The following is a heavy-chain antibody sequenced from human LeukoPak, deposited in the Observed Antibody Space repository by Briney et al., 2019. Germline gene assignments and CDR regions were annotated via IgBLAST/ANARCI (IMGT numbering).Heavy chain of an antibody. J-gene: IGHJ4*02. D-gene: IGHD6-19*01. Sequence: ASVKVSCKASGYTFTSYYMHWVRQAPGQGLEWMGIIDPSGGSTSYAQKFQGRVTMTRDMSTSTVYMELSSLRSEDTAVYYCARDGSSGWYYFDYWGQGTLVTVSS. V-gene: IGHV1-46*01. CDR3: ARDGSSGWYYFDY. CDR2: IDPSGGST. CDR1: GYTFTSYY.